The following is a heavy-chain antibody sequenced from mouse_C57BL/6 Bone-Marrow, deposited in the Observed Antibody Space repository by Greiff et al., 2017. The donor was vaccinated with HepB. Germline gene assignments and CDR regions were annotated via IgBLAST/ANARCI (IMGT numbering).Heavy chain of an antibody. Sequence: EVHLVESEGGLVQPGSSMKLSCTASGFTFSDYYMAWVRQVPEKGLEWVANINYDGSSTYYLDSLKSRFIISRDNAKNILYLQMSSLKSEDTATYYCARDNYGSSYGAMDYWGQGTSVTVSS. V-gene: IGHV5-16*01. CDR2: INYDGSST. CDR1: GFTFSDYY. D-gene: IGHD1-1*01. J-gene: IGHJ4*01. CDR3: ARDNYGSSYGAMDY.